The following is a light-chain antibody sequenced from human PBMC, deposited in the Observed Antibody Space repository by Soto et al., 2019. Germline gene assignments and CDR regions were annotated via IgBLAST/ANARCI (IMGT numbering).Light chain of an antibody. CDR1: QGVGGD. CDR3: QQHSKRPTT. J-gene: IGKJ5*01. CDR2: GTS. Sequence: EIVMTQSPATLSVSPGERATLSCRASQGVGGDLAWYQQKPGQAPRLLIYGTSTRATGIPARFSGSGSGTEFTLTISSLQSEDFAVYHCQQHSKRPTTFGQGTRLEIK. V-gene: IGKV3-15*01.